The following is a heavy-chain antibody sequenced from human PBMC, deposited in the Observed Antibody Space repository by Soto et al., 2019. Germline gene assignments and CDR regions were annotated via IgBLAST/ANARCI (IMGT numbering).Heavy chain of an antibody. D-gene: IGHD6-19*01. CDR2: IWYDGSNT. CDR1: GFFLRDFG. Sequence: QPGGSLRLSCVASGFFLRDFGMHWVRQAPGKGLEWVSVIWYDGSNTYQGESVKGRFTMSRDISKNTLYLQMDSLRPEDTAVYYCAIAMAGKWPPFDYWGHGTLVPVSS. J-gene: IGHJ4*01. V-gene: IGHV3-33*01. CDR3: AIAMAGKWPPFDY.